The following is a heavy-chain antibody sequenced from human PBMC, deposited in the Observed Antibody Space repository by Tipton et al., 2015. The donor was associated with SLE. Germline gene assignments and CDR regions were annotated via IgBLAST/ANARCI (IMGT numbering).Heavy chain of an antibody. J-gene: IGHJ2*01. D-gene: IGHD4-11*01. CDR3: AREFLNPVTTVHYYFDL. CDR2: IYISGST. CDR1: GGSLRNYH. Sequence: TLSLTCTVSGGSLRNYHWTWIRQPPGKGLEWIGNIYISGSTNYNPSLKSRLTISMDTSKNQFSLMVNSVTAADTAVYYCAREFLNPVTTVHYYFDLWGRGTLVTVSS. V-gene: IGHV4-4*08.